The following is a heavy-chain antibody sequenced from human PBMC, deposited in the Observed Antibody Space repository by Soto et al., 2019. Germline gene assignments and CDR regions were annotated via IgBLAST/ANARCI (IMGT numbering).Heavy chain of an antibody. CDR3: ARDSSGYYWGYFEY. J-gene: IGHJ4*02. V-gene: IGHV3-30-3*01. CDR2: ISYDGSNK. Sequence: QVQLVESGGGVVQPGRSLRLSCAASAFTFSSYAMHWVRQAPGKGLEWVALISYDGSNKYYADSVMGRFTISRDNSKNTLYLQMSSLRAEDTAVYYCARDSSGYYWGYFEYWGQGTLVTVSS. D-gene: IGHD3-22*01. CDR1: AFTFSSYA.